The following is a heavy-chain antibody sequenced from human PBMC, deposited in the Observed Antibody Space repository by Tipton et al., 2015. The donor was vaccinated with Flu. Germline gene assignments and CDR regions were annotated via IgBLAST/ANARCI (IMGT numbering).Heavy chain of an antibody. CDR1: GFTFSAYA. CDR3: VKVPYPSGHVRPYYFDS. CDR2: ITDTSAGT. J-gene: IGHJ4*02. V-gene: IGHV3-23*01. D-gene: IGHD1-26*01. Sequence: SLRLSCAASGFTFSAYAMTWVRQTPGKGLEWVSSITDTSAGTYYADSVKGRFLISRDNSKNTVSLEMDSLRAEDTAVYHCVKVPYPSGHVRPYYFDSWAREPWSPSPQ.